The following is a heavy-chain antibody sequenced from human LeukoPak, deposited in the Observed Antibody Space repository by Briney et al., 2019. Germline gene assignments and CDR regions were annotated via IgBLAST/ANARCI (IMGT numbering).Heavy chain of an antibody. V-gene: IGHV3-30*04. CDR3: ASIAAAPGEYRDY. D-gene: IGHD6-13*01. J-gene: IGHJ4*02. CDR1: GFTFSSYA. Sequence: GGSLRLSCAASGFTFSSYAMHWVRQAPGKGLEWVAVISYDGSNKYYADSVKGRFTISRDNSKNTLYLQMNSLRAEDTAVYYCASIAAAPGEYRDYWGQGTLVTVSS. CDR2: ISYDGSNK.